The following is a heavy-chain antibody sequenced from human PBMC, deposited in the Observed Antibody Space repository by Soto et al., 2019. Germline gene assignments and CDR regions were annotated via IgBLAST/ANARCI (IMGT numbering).Heavy chain of an antibody. Sequence: EASVKVSCKASGGTFSSYAISWVRQAPGQGVEWMGGIIPIFGTAIYAQKFQGRVTMNRHTSTSTVYMILRDLISEDPAVYYCARIEGPGVTYFDFWGQGTPVTVSS. CDR1: GGTFSSYA. D-gene: IGHD6-13*01. CDR3: ARIEGPGVTYFDF. CDR2: IIPIFGTA. J-gene: IGHJ4*02. V-gene: IGHV1-69*05.